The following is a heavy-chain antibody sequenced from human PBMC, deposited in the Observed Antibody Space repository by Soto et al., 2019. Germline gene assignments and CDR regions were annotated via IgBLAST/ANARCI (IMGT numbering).Heavy chain of an antibody. CDR2: ISRDGNTK. D-gene: IGHD2-8*02. Sequence: QVQLVESGGGVVQPGRSLRLSCAVSGFTDSTFGMHWVRQAPGKGLEWVAVISRDGNTKFYADSVKGRFTISRDNSRNTLFLEMNSLRGDDMAVYYCTGEDASGYWGQGTLVTVSS. CDR3: TGEDASGY. J-gene: IGHJ4*02. CDR1: GFTDSTFG. V-gene: IGHV3-30*03.